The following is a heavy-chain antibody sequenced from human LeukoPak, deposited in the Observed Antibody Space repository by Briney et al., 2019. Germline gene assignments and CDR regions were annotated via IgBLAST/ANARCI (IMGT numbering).Heavy chain of an antibody. CDR3: AKDDSGWPDGPFDY. Sequence: GGSLRLSCAASGFIFDDYAMHWVRQAPGKGLEWVSGISWNSDNIAYADSVKGRFTISRDNAKNSLYLQMDSLRAEDTAFYYCAKDDSGWPDGPFDYWGQGTLVTVSS. V-gene: IGHV3-9*01. CDR1: GFIFDDYA. CDR2: ISWNSDNI. D-gene: IGHD6-19*01. J-gene: IGHJ4*02.